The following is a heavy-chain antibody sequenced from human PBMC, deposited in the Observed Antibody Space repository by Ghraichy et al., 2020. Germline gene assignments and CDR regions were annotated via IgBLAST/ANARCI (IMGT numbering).Heavy chain of an antibody. CDR1: GGSISSGDYY. CDR3: ARDSLRYSSSSSPHAFDI. CDR2: IYYSGTT. J-gene: IGHJ3*02. V-gene: IGHV4-30-4*08. D-gene: IGHD6-19*01. Sequence: LRLSCTVSGGSISSGDYYWSWIRQPPGKGLEWIGYIYYSGTTDYNPSLRSRVTISLDTSKTQFSLKLSSVTAADTAVYYCARDSLRYSSSSSPHAFDIWGQGTMVTVSS.